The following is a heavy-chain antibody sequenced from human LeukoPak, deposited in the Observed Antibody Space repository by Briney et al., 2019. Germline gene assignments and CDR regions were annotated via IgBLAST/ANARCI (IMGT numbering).Heavy chain of an antibody. Sequence: ASVKVSCKASGYTFTGYYMHWVRQAPGQGLEWMGWINPNSGGTNYAQKFQGRVTMTRDTSISTAYMELSRLRSDDTAVYYCARSPYDYVWGSYRFDKNWFDPWGQGTLVTVSS. CDR3: ARSPYDYVWGSYRFDKNWFDP. J-gene: IGHJ5*02. CDR2: INPNSGGT. CDR1: GYTFTGYY. D-gene: IGHD3-16*02. V-gene: IGHV1-2*02.